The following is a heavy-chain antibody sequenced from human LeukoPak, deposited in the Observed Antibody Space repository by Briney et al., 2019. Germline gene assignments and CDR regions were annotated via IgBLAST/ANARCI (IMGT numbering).Heavy chain of an antibody. CDR1: GGSISSSNW. CDR2: IYHSGST. Sequence: SETLSLTCAVSGGSISSSNWWSWVRQPPGQGLEWIGEIYHSGSTNYNPSLKSRVTISVDKSKNQFSLKLSSVTAADTAVYYCARDRWELLPYDAFDIWGQGTMVTVSS. D-gene: IGHD1-26*01. V-gene: IGHV4-4*02. CDR3: ARDRWELLPYDAFDI. J-gene: IGHJ3*02.